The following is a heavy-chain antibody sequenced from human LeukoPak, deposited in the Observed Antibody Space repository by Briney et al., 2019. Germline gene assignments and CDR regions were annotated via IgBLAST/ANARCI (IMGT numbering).Heavy chain of an antibody. CDR2: ISYDGSNK. CDR3: VKGSSGWFIYFDY. V-gene: IGHV3-30*18. Sequence: GGSLRLSCAASGFTFSSYGMHWVRQAPGKGLEWVAVISYDGSNKYYADSVKGRFAISRDNSKNTLYLQMSSLRAEDTAVYYCVKGSSGWFIYFDYWGQGTLVTVSS. D-gene: IGHD6-19*01. CDR1: GFTFSSYG. J-gene: IGHJ4*02.